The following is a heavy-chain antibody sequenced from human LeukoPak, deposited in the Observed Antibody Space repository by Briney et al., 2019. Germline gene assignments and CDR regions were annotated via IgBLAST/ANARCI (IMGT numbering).Heavy chain of an antibody. V-gene: IGHV3-64*01. CDR3: ARGRGLYCSSTSCSSFDY. Sequence: GGSLRLSCAASGFTFSSYAMHWVRQAPGKGLEYVSAISSNGGSTYYANSVKGRFTISRDNSKSTLYLQMGSLRAEDMAVYYCARGRGLYCSSTSCSSFDYWGQGTLVTVSS. D-gene: IGHD2-2*01. CDR1: GFTFSSYA. J-gene: IGHJ4*02. CDR2: ISSNGGST.